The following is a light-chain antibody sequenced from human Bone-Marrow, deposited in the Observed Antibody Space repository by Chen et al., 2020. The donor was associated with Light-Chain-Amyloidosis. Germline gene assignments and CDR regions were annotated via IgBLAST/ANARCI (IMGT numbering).Light chain of an antibody. CDR1: SSDVGGDNH. J-gene: IGLJ1*01. CDR2: EVT. CDR3: SSYTITNTLV. V-gene: IGLV2-14*01. Sequence: QSALTQPASVSGSPGQSITLSCTGTSSDVGGDNHVSWYQQHPDKAPKLMIDEVTNRPSWVPDRVSGSKSDNTASLTISVLQAEDEADYFCSSYTITNTLVFGSGTRVTVL.